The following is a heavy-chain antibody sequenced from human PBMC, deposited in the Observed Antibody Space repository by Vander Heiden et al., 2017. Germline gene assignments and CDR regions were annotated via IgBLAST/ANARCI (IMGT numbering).Heavy chain of an antibody. Sequence: EVQVVESGGGLVQPGRSLRLSCAVSGFTPRHYAIHWVRQSPGKGLELVSGFDYNSGRVDYADSVKGRFTTSGDNAKKSLYLQMDSLRGEDTAVYYCTKDLVPGGADVWGQGTTVTVSS. CDR2: FDYNSGRV. J-gene: IGHJ6*02. CDR3: TKDLVPGGADV. V-gene: IGHV3-9*02. D-gene: IGHD2-2*01. CDR1: GFTPRHYA.